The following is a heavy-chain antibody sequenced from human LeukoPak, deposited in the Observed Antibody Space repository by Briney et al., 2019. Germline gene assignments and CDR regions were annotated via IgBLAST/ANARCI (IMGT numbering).Heavy chain of an antibody. D-gene: IGHD3-22*01. CDR3: ARHEAYYYDSSGYPSIGYFDY. Sequence: SETLPLTCTVSGGSISSSSYYWGWIRQPPGKGLEWIGSIYYSGSTYYNPSLKSRVTISVDTSKNQFSLKLSSVTAADTAVYYCARHEAYYYDSSGYPSIGYFDYWGQGTLVTVSS. CDR2: IYYSGST. CDR1: GGSISSSSYY. J-gene: IGHJ4*02. V-gene: IGHV4-39*01.